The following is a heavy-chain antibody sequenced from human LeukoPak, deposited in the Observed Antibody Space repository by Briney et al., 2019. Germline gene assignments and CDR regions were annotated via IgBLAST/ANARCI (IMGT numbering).Heavy chain of an antibody. Sequence: SVKLSCKASGGTFSSYAISWVRQAPGQGLECMGGIIPIFGTANYAQKFQGRVTITADESTSTAYMELSSLRSEDTAVYYCARVALTAFDIWGQGTMVTVSS. J-gene: IGHJ3*02. V-gene: IGHV1-69*01. CDR2: IIPIFGTA. CDR3: ARVALTAFDI. CDR1: GGTFSSYA.